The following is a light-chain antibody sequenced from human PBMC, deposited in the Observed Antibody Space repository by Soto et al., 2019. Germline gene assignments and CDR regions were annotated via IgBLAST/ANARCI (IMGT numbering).Light chain of an antibody. CDR2: DAS. Sequence: EIVLTQSPAPLSLSPGERATLSCRASQSVSSYLAWYQQRPGQAPRLLIYDASNRATGIPARFSGSGSGTDFTLTITSLEPEDFAVYYCQQRSNWPTCGPGTKVDIK. J-gene: IGKJ3*01. CDR3: QQRSNWPT. V-gene: IGKV3-11*01. CDR1: QSVSSY.